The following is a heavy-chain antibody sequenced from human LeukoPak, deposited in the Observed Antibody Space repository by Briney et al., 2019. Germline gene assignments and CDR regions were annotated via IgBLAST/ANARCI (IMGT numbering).Heavy chain of an antibody. V-gene: IGHV4-38-2*02. Sequence: ETSETLSLTCTVSGYSISSGYYWGWIRQPPGKGLEWIGSIYHSGSTYYNPSLKSRVTISVDTSKNQFSLKLSSVTAADTAVYYCASTYSSGSYWDYYYYYMDVWGKGTTVTVSS. CDR2: IYHSGST. CDR1: GYSISSGYY. D-gene: IGHD3-10*01. CDR3: ASTYSSGSYWDYYYYYMDV. J-gene: IGHJ6*03.